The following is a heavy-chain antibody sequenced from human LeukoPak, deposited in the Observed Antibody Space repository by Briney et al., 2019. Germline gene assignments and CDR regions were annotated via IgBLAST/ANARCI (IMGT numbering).Heavy chain of an antibody. V-gene: IGHV3-23*01. CDR3: AKEREWGIQLSYYYMDV. CDR2: ISGSGGST. D-gene: IGHD5-18*01. J-gene: IGHJ6*03. Sequence: GGSLRLSCAASGFTFSRYAMSWVRQAPGKGLEWGSAISGSGGSTFYAASVKGRFTITRDNSRNTLYLQMNSLRAEDTAIYYCAKEREWGIQLSYYYMDVWGKGTTVTVSS. CDR1: GFTFSRYA.